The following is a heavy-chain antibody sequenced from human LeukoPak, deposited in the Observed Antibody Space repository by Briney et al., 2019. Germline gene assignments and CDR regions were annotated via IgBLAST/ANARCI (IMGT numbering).Heavy chain of an antibody. J-gene: IGHJ4*02. CDR3: VKVKGYDSSGYYSFFDY. D-gene: IGHD3-22*01. CDR1: GFIFSSYA. Sequence: PGGSLRLSCAASGFIFSSYAMSWVRQAPGKGLEWVSGISGSGGSTYYADSVKGRFTISRDNSKNTLYLQMNSLRAEDTAVYYCVKVKGYDSSGYYSFFDYWGQGTLVTVSS. V-gene: IGHV3-23*01. CDR2: ISGSGGST.